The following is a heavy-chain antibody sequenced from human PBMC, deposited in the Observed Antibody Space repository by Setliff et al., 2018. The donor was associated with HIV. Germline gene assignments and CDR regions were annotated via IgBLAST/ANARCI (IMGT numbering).Heavy chain of an antibody. Sequence: PGGSLRLSCAASGFAFSGYSMNWVRQAPGKGLEWISYISTGSDTIYYADSVKGRFTISRDNAKNSLFLQVNSLRAEDTAVYYCARVVATSDYWGQGTLVTVSS. D-gene: IGHD5-12*01. J-gene: IGHJ4*02. CDR3: ARVVATSDY. V-gene: IGHV3-48*04. CDR2: ISTGSDTI. CDR1: GFAFSGYS.